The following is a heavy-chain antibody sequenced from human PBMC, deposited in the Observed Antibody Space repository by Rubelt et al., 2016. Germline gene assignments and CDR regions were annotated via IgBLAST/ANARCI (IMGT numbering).Heavy chain of an antibody. D-gene: IGHD1-1*01. Sequence: QVQLVQSGAEVKKPGASVKVSCKASGYTFTSYGISWVRQAPGQGLEWMGWISAYDGNTNYAQKVQGRVTRATDTSTSTAYMELRSLRSDDTAVYFCARDQLALYAFDIWGQGTMVTVSS. J-gene: IGHJ3*02. CDR3: ARDQLALYAFDI. CDR2: ISAYDGNT. V-gene: IGHV1-18*01. CDR1: GYTFTSYG.